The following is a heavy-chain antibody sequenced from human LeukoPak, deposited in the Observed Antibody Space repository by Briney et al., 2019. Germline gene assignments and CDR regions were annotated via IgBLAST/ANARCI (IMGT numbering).Heavy chain of an antibody. D-gene: IGHD3-22*01. CDR2: IRYDGSNK. CDR3: AKDSRRMIVVVIAPDY. Sequence: GGSLRLSCAVSGFTFSSYGMHWVRQAPGKGLEWVAFIRYDGSNKYYADSVKGRFTISRDNSKNTLYLQMNSLRAEDTAVYYCAKDSRRMIVVVIAPDYWGQGTLVTVSS. CDR1: GFTFSSYG. V-gene: IGHV3-30*02. J-gene: IGHJ4*02.